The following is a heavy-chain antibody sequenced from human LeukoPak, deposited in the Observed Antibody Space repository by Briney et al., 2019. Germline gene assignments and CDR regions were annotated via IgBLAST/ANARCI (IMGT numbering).Heavy chain of an antibody. CDR1: GGSISSSNW. J-gene: IGHJ6*03. D-gene: IGHD6-19*01. Sequence: SGTLSLTCAVSGGSISSSNWWSWVRQPPGKGLEWIGEIYHSGSTNYNPSLKSRVTISVDKSKNQFSLKLSSVTAADTAVYYCARSIAVAGNDKRYYYMDVWGKGTTVTVSS. CDR3: ARSIAVAGNDKRYYYMDV. CDR2: IYHSGST. V-gene: IGHV4-4*02.